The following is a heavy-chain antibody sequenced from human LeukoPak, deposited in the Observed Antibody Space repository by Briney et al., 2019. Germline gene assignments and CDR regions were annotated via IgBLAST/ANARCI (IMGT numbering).Heavy chain of an antibody. J-gene: IGHJ4*02. CDR1: GFTFGDYA. V-gene: IGHV3-49*03. CDR3: TRNSRITIFGVVIWPDY. D-gene: IGHD3-3*01. CDR2: IRSKAYGGTT. Sequence: GGSLRLSCTASGFTFGDYAMSWFRQAPGKGLEWVGFIRSKAYGGTTEYAASVKGRFTISRDDSKSIAYLQMNSLKTEDTAVYYCTRNSRITIFGVVIWPDYWGQGTLVTVSP.